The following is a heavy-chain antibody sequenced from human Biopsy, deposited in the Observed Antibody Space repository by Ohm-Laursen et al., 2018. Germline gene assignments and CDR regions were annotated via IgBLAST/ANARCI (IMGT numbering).Heavy chain of an antibody. Sequence: GASVKVSCKASGYTFTGQYLHWVRQAPGQGPEWMGWMNPDSGGTKYAQKFQGRVTMTRDTSISTAYMELSSLRSDDTAVYYCARDSGDGSGNYGGCFDPWGQGTLVTVSS. J-gene: IGHJ5*02. CDR3: ARDSGDGSGNYGGCFDP. CDR2: MNPDSGGT. D-gene: IGHD3-10*01. CDR1: GYTFTGQY. V-gene: IGHV1-2*02.